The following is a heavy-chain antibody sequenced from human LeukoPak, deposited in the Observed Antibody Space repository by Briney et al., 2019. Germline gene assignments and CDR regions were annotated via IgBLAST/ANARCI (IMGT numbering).Heavy chain of an antibody. Sequence: GGSLRLSCAASGFSFSGYAMNWVRQAPGKGLEWVSSVSGSGGSTDYADSVKGRFTISRDNSKNTLYLQMNSLRAEDTAVYYCAKDIAVAGVLDYWGQGTLVTVSS. D-gene: IGHD6-19*01. CDR3: AKDIAVAGVLDY. J-gene: IGHJ4*02. CDR2: VSGSGGST. CDR1: GFSFSGYA. V-gene: IGHV3-23*01.